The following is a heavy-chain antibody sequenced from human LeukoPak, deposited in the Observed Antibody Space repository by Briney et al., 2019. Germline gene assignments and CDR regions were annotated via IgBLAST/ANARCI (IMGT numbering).Heavy chain of an antibody. J-gene: IGHJ4*02. CDR2: INHSGST. Sequence: SETLSLTCTVYGGSLNAYYWSWIRQPPGKGLEWIGEINHSGSTNYNPSLKSRVTISVDTSKNQFSLNLGSVTAADTAVYYCARQAPGYTSGWSLWGQGTLVTVSS. D-gene: IGHD6-19*01. V-gene: IGHV4-34*01. CDR3: ARQAPGYTSGWSL. CDR1: GGSLNAYY.